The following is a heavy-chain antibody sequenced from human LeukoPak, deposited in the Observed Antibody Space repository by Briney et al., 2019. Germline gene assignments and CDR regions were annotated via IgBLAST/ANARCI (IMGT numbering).Heavy chain of an antibody. CDR3: ARRSVRGGSKSGSIWFDP. V-gene: IGHV4-39*01. CDR1: GCSISSISYD. D-gene: IGHD3-10*01. J-gene: IGHJ5*01. CDR2: IYFSGST. Sequence: PSETLSFTCTVSGCSISSISYDWGGIRQGPGWGRVWIGSIYFSGSTYYNQSLKSRVTISVDTSKNQFSLQLSSVTADDTAVYYCARRSVRGGSKSGSIWFDPWGQGTMVTVSS.